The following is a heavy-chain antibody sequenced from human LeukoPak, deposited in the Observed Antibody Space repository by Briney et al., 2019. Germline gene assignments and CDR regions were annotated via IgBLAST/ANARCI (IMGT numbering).Heavy chain of an antibody. CDR1: GFTFSSYW. CDR2: INSDGSST. J-gene: IGHJ6*02. CDR3: ARGVGVVISYGMDV. Sequence: GSLRLPCAASGFTFSSYWMHWVRQAPGKGLVWVSRINSDGSSTSYADSVKGRFTISRDNAKNTLYLQMNSLRAEDTAVYYCARGVGVVISYGMDVWGQGTTATVSS. D-gene: IGHD3-3*01. V-gene: IGHV3-74*01.